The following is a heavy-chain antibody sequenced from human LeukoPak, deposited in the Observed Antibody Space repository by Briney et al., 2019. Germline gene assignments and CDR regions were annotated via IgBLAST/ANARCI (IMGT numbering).Heavy chain of an antibody. D-gene: IGHD4-17*01. V-gene: IGHV3-23*01. CDR1: GFTFSSYW. J-gene: IGHJ4*02. Sequence: PGGSLRLSCAASGFTFSSYWMSWVRQAPGKGLGWVSAISDSGGSTYYADSAKGRFTISRDNSKNTLYLQMDSLRAEDTAVYYCARDYADYVGFFFFDHWGQGTLVTVSS. CDR3: ARDYADYVGFFFFDH. CDR2: ISDSGGST.